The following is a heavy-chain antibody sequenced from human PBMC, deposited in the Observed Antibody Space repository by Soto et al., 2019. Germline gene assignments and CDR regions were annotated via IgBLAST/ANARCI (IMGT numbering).Heavy chain of an antibody. CDR1: GFTFKNYA. J-gene: IGHJ4*02. CDR3: ANHRGFLVTQYFFDY. Sequence: XVSLRLSCAASGFTFKNYAMSWVRQAPGKGLEWVSSISNSGGSTYYADSVQGRFTISRDNSKNTLSLQMNSLRAEDTAIYYCANHRGFLVTQYFFDYWGQGTLVTVSS. V-gene: IGHV3-23*01. D-gene: IGHD2-21*02. CDR2: ISNSGGST.